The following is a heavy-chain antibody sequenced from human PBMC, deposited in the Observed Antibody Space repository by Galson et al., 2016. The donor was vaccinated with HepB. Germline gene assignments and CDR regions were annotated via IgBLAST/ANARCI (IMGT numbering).Heavy chain of an antibody. CDR3: ARGKMASRLSYYSSQSYHKFWFDS. CDR1: GGPVSGFY. J-gene: IGHJ5*01. D-gene: IGHD3-10*01. CDR2: FNYRATN. Sequence: SETLSLTCAVSGGPVSGFYWSWIRQPPGKGLEWIGDFNYRATNHQNPALMGRVTISGDPSNNQVILKLTSVTAADTATYFCARGKMASRLSYYSSQSYHKFWFDSWGQGSQVTVSS. V-gene: IGHV4-34*01.